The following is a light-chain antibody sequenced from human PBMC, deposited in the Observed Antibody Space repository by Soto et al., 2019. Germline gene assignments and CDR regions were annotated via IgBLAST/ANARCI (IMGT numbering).Light chain of an antibody. V-gene: IGKV3-15*01. CDR3: QQYKNWPPD. CDR2: RAS. Sequence: EIVMTQSPATLSVSPGERATLSCRAGQSVSSNLAWYQQKPGQAPRLLIYRASTRATGIPARFSGSGSGTEFTLIISSLQSEDFAVYYCQQYKNWPPDFGQGTRLEIK. J-gene: IGKJ5*01. CDR1: QSVSSN.